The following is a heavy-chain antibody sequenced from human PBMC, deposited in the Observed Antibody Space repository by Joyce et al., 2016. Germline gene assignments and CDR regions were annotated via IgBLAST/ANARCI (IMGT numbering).Heavy chain of an antibody. CDR3: AKAQNYGSGSPLGH. J-gene: IGHJ4*02. CDR1: GFTFSSYA. CDR2: ISGSGGTT. D-gene: IGHD3-10*01. V-gene: IGHV3-23*01. Sequence: DVQLLESGGGLVQPGGSLRLSCAASGFTFSSYAISWVRQAPGKGLGWVSVISGSGGTTCYADSMRGRFTISRDHSKKTVNLQMDGLRAEDTAVYYCAKAQNYGSGSPLGHWGQGTLVTVSS.